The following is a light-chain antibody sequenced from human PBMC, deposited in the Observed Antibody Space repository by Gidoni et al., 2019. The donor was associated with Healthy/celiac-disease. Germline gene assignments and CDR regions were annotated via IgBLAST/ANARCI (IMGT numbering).Light chain of an antibody. CDR3: QQRSNWPLT. V-gene: IGKV3-11*01. J-gene: IGKJ5*01. CDR1: QSVSSY. Sequence: EMVLTQSPATLSLSPGERATRSCRASQSVSSYLAWYQQKPGQAPRLLIYDASNMATGIPARFSGSGSGTDFTLTISSLDPEDFAVYYCQQRSNWPLTFXXXTRLEIK. CDR2: DAS.